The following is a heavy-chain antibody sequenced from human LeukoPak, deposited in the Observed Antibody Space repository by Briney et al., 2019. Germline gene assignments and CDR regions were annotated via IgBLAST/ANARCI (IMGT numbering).Heavy chain of an antibody. D-gene: IGHD3-16*01. CDR1: GHSLTDND. Sequence: ASLKLFCNASGHSLTDNDTHWVRQGTGQGLEWMRWAHPNSRDTHSAQKFQGRVTMTRDTSNRPAYTERSRLTSDDLALSNRARHLGQAMSGTGNWFDLWGQGTLVTVSS. CDR2: AHPNSRDT. J-gene: IGHJ5*01. V-gene: IGHV1-2*02. CDR3: ARHLGQAMSGTGNWFDL.